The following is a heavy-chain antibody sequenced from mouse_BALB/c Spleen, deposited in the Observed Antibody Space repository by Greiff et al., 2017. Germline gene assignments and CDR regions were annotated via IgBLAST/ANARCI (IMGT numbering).Heavy chain of an antibody. CDR3: AGDDGPYYAMDY. J-gene: IGHJ4*01. D-gene: IGHD2-3*01. V-gene: IGHV3-6*02. Sequence: EVQLQESGPGLVKPSQSLSLTCSVTGYSITSGYYWNWIRQFPGNKLEWMGYISYNGSNNYNPSLKNRISITRDTSKNPFFLKLNSVTTEDTATYYCAGDDGPYYAMDYWGQGTSVTVSS. CDR2: ISYNGSN. CDR1: GYSITSGYY.